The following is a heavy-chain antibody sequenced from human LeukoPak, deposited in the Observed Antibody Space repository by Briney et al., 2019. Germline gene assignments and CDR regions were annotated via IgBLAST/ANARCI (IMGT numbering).Heavy chain of an antibody. V-gene: IGHV1-18*01. CDR1: GGTFSSYA. CDR2: ISAYNGNT. Sequence: ASVKVSCKASGGTFSSYAISWVRQAPGQGLEWMGWISAYNGNTNYAQKLQGRVTMTTDTSTSTAYMELRSLRSDDTAVYYCARVRLEMATRGFDYWGQGTLVTVSS. J-gene: IGHJ4*02. CDR3: ARVRLEMATRGFDY. D-gene: IGHD5-24*01.